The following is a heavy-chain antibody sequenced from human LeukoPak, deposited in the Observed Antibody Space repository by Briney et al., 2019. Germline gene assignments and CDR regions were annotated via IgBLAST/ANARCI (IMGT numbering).Heavy chain of an antibody. V-gene: IGHV3-23*01. CDR1: GFTFSSYA. CDR2: ISGSGGST. D-gene: IGHD6-19*01. J-gene: IGHJ4*02. CDR3: AKGVAGLYYFDY. Sequence: PGGSLRLSCAASGFTFSSYAMSWVRQAPGKGLERVSAISGSGGSTYYADSVKGRFTISRDNSKNTLYLQMNSLRAEDTAVYYCAKGVAGLYYFDYWGQGTLVTVSS.